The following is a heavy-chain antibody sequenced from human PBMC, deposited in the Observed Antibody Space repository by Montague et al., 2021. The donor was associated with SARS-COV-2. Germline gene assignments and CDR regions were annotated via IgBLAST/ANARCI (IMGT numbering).Heavy chain of an antibody. D-gene: IGHD2-8*01. J-gene: IGHJ4*02. Sequence: SLRLSCAASGFIVSNKYMSWVRQAAGKGLDWVSIIYPDGSTYYSDSLKGRFTISRDNSKNTLYLQMSDLEPEDTAVYYCATSGAPNLGDSWGQGTLVTVPS. CDR3: ATSGAPNLGDS. CDR2: IYPDGST. V-gene: IGHV3-53*01. CDR1: GFIVSNKY.